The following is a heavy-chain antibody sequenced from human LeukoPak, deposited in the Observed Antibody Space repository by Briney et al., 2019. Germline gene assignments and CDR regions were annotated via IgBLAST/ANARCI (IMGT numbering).Heavy chain of an antibody. CDR2: IYYSGST. D-gene: IGHD6-19*01. J-gene: IGHJ4*02. V-gene: IGHV4-39*01. CDR1: GGSISSSSYY. Sequence: SETLSLTCTVSGGSISSSSYYWDWIRQPRGKGLEWIGSIYYSGSTYYNPSLKSRVTISVDTSKNQFSLKLSSVTAADTAVYYCARHSSGQGYFDYWGQGTLVTVSS. CDR3: ARHSSGQGYFDY.